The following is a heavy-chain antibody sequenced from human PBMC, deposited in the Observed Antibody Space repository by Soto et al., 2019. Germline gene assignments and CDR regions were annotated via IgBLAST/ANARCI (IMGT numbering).Heavy chain of an antibody. J-gene: IGHJ4*02. CDR3: ARVKSGYVVEGYYFDY. D-gene: IGHD5-12*01. CDR1: GYTFTSYG. CDR2: ISAYNGNT. Sequence: QVQLVQSGAEVKKPGASVKVSCKASGYTFTSYGISWVRQAPGQGLEWMGWISAYNGNTNYAQKLQGRVTMTTDTSTSTAYMELRSMRSDDKAVYYCARVKSGYVVEGYYFDYWGQGTLVTVSS. V-gene: IGHV1-18*01.